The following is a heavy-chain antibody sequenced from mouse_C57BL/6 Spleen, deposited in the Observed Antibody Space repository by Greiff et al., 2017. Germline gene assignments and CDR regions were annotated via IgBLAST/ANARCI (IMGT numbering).Heavy chain of an antibody. D-gene: IGHD2-4*01. Sequence: EVKVEESGGGLVKPGGSLKLSCEASGFTFSSYSMSWVRQTPEKRLAWVAIISGGGGNTYYPDSVKGRFTLSRDNAKNTLYRQMSSLRSEDTALYYCARRRLAPYRYFDVWGTGTTVTVSS. CDR1: GFTFSSYS. V-gene: IGHV5-9*01. CDR3: ARRRLAPYRYFDV. J-gene: IGHJ1*03. CDR2: ISGGGGNT.